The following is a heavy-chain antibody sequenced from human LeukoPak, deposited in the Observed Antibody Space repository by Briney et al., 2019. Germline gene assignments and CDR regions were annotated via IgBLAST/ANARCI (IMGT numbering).Heavy chain of an antibody. Sequence: PSETLSLTCTVSGGSISSYYWSWIRQPPGKGLEWIGEINHSGSTNYNPSLKSRVTISVDTSKNQFSLKLSSVTAADTAVYYCATEAAGTQRNWFDPWGQGTLVTVSS. J-gene: IGHJ5*02. V-gene: IGHV4-34*01. CDR2: INHSGST. CDR3: ATEAAGTQRNWFDP. D-gene: IGHD6-13*01. CDR1: GGSISSYY.